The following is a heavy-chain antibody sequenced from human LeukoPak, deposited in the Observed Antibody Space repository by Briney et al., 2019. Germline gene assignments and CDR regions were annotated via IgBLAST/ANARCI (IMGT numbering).Heavy chain of an antibody. CDR2: IGGSGGNT. D-gene: IGHD6-13*01. V-gene: IGHV3-23*01. J-gene: IGHJ4*02. Sequence: GGSLRLSCAASGFTFSSYAMSWVRQAPGKGLEWVPAIGGSGGNTYYADSVKGRFTISRDNSKSTLYLQMNSLRAEDTAVYYCAKSRYSSTWYDYWGQGTLVTVSS. CDR1: GFTFSSYA. CDR3: AKSRYSSTWYDY.